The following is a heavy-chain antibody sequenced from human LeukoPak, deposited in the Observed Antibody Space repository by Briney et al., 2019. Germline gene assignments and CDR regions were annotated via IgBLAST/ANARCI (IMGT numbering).Heavy chain of an antibody. CDR3: AKDLGGAFDI. CDR1: GFTFSSYG. V-gene: IGHV3-30*18. CDR2: ISYDGSNK. Sequence: GGSLRLSCAASGFTFSSYGMHWVRQAPGKGLEWVAVISYDGSNKYYADSVKGRLTISRDNSKNTLYLQMNSLRAEDTAVHYCAKDLGGAFDIWGQGTMVTVSS. J-gene: IGHJ3*02. D-gene: IGHD4-23*01.